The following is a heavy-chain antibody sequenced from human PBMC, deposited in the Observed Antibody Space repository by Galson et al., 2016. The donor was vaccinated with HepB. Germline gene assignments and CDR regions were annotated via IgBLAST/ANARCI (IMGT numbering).Heavy chain of an antibody. J-gene: IGHJ4*02. CDR2: VRRDDSNT. CDR3: VRNTRGLGDF. CDR1: GFTFSSHF. V-gene: IGHV3-74*01. D-gene: IGHD3-10*01. Sequence: SLRLSCAASGFTFSSHFMDWVRQSPGKGLVWVSRVRRDDSNTDYADSMKGRFTISRDNAKTILYLQMNSLTVDDTAMYYCVRNTRGLGDFWGRGTLVTVSS.